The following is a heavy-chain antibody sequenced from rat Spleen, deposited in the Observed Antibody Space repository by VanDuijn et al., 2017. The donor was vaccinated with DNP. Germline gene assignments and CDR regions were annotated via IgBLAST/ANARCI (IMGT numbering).Heavy chain of an antibody. V-gene: IGHV5-27*01. CDR2: ISPSGVNI. J-gene: IGHJ2*01. Sequence: EVRLVESGGGLVQPGRSLKLSCAASGFTFSVYYMAWVRQAPTKGLELVAYISPSGVNIYYRDSVKGRFTISRDISKSTLYLQMNSLRSEDTATYFCTREGFNTYASPRWRYYFDYWGQGVMVTVSS. D-gene: IGHD1-3*01. CDR3: TREGFNTYASPRWRYYFDY. CDR1: GFTFSVYY.